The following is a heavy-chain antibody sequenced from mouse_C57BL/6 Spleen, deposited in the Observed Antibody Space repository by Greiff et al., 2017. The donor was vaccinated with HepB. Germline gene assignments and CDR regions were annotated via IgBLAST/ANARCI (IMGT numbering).Heavy chain of an antibody. CDR2: INPYNGGT. D-gene: IGHD3-2*02. Sequence: VQLQQSGPVLVKPGASVKMSCKASGYTFTDYYMNWVKQSHGKSLEWIGVINPYNGGTSYNQKFKGKATLTVDKSSSTAYMELNSLTSEDSAVYYCARTIQLRPWFAYWGQGTLVTVSA. CDR1: GYTFTDYY. V-gene: IGHV1-19*01. CDR3: ARTIQLRPWFAY. J-gene: IGHJ3*01.